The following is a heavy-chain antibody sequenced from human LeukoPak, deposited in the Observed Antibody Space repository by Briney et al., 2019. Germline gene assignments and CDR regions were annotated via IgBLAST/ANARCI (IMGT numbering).Heavy chain of an antibody. V-gene: IGHV4-4*09. Sequence: SETLSLTCTVSGGSISSYYWSWIRQPPGKGLEWIGYIYTSGSTNYNTSLKSRVTISVDTSKNQFSLKLSSVTAADTAVYYCARHSDGYNFGAFDIWGQGTMVTVSS. CDR3: ARHSDGYNFGAFDI. D-gene: IGHD5-24*01. CDR1: GGSISSYY. CDR2: IYTSGST. J-gene: IGHJ3*02.